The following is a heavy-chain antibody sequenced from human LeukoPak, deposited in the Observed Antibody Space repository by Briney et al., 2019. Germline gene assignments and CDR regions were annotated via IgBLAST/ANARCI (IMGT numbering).Heavy chain of an antibody. D-gene: IGHD4-17*01. Sequence: NPGRSLRLSCAASGFTFDDYAMHWVRQAPGKGLEWVSGIIWNSGSIGYADSVKGRFTISRDNSKNTLYLQMNSLRAEDTAVYYCAKDPGYGDYLYYFDYWGQGTLVTVSS. J-gene: IGHJ4*02. CDR3: AKDPGYGDYLYYFDY. V-gene: IGHV3-9*01. CDR1: GFTFDDYA. CDR2: IIWNSGSI.